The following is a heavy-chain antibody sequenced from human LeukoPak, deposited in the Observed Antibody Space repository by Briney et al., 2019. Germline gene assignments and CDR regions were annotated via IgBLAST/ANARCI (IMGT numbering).Heavy chain of an antibody. Sequence: GGSLRLSCAASGFTFSSYAMSWVRQAPGKGLGWVSAISGSGGSTYYADSVKGRFTISRDNSKNALYLQMNSLRAEDTAVYYCANLRSGSFFDYWGQGTLVTVSS. D-gene: IGHD3-10*01. CDR2: ISGSGGST. CDR1: GFTFSSYA. CDR3: ANLRSGSFFDY. J-gene: IGHJ4*02. V-gene: IGHV3-23*01.